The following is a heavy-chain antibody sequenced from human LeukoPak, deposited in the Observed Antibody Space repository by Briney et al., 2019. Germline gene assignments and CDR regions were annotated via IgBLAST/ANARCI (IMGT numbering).Heavy chain of an antibody. CDR2: ISGRGDIT. V-gene: IGHV3-23*01. D-gene: IGHD1-1*01. Sequence: PGGSLRLSCAASGFTFNTYAMNWVRQAPGKGLEWVSTISGRGDITYYADSVKGRFTISRDNSKNTLYLQMNSLRAEDTAVYYCAKVPGNFDYWGQGTLATVPS. CDR3: AKVPGNFDY. J-gene: IGHJ4*02. CDR1: GFTFNTYA.